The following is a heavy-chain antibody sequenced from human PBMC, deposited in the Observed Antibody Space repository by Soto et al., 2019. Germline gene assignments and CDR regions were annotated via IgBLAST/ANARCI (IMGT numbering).Heavy chain of an antibody. J-gene: IGHJ5*01. Sequence: PSETLSLTCTISGDSISSSYWNWIRQPPGKGLEWIGYMYYSGSTNYNPSLKSRVTISVDTSRNQFSLKLTSVTAADTAVYYCASQDHSRSSSGWFDSWGQGTLVTVSS. D-gene: IGHD6-6*01. CDR1: GDSISSSY. CDR3: ASQDHSRSSSGWFDS. V-gene: IGHV4-59*01. CDR2: MYYSGST.